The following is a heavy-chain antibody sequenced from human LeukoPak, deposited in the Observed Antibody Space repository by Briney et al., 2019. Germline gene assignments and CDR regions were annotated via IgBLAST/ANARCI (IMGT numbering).Heavy chain of an antibody. D-gene: IGHD2-15*01. V-gene: IGHV4-38-2*02. CDR1: GYSISSGYY. Sequence: SETLSLTCTVSGYSISSGYYWGWIRQPPGEGLEWIGSIYHSGSTYYNPSLKSRVTISVDTSKNQFSLKLSSVTAADTAVYYCARDSGGYRAMNFDYWGQGTLVTVSS. CDR2: IYHSGST. J-gene: IGHJ4*02. CDR3: ARDSGGYRAMNFDY.